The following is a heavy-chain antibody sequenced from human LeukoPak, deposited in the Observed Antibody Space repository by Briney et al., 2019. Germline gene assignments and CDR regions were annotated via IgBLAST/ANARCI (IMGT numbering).Heavy chain of an antibody. D-gene: IGHD2-2*01. J-gene: IGHJ4*02. V-gene: IGHV1-2*02. CDR1: GYTFTGSY. CDR2: TNPSTGGT. CDR3: ARGGAFCSITTCHEFDH. Sequence: ASVKVSCMTSGYTFTGSYLHWVRQVPGQGLEWMGWTNPSTGGTKSAQQFEGRVTMTRDTSNTTGYLELRSLRLDDTATYYCARGGAFCSITTCHEFDHWGQGTLVIVSS.